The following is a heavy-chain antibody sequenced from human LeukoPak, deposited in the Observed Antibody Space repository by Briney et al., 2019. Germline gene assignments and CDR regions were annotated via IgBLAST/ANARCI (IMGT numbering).Heavy chain of an antibody. CDR3: VRDYYYYMDV. V-gene: IGHV3-69-1*02. Sequence: SGGSLRPSCAASGFTLSSYAMSWVRQAPGKGLEWVAYIGIATTMYYADSVKGRFTISRDNAKNSLYLQMNSLRAEDTAVYYCVRDYYYYMDVWGRGTTVTVSS. CDR1: GFTLSSYA. J-gene: IGHJ6*03. CDR2: IGIATTM.